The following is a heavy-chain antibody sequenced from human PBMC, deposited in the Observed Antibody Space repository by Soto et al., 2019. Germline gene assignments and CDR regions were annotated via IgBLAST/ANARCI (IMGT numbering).Heavy chain of an antibody. D-gene: IGHD3-10*01. J-gene: IGHJ4*02. Sequence: GGSLRLSCAASGFTFSSYGMHWVRQAPGKGLEWVAVIWDDGSNKYYADSVKGRFTISRDNSKNRLYLQMNSLRAEDTAVYYCARDGFPDDYYGSGSYYNLWGQGTLVTVSS. CDR1: GFTFSSYG. V-gene: IGHV3-33*01. CDR2: IWDDGSNK. CDR3: ARDGFPDDYYGSGSYYNL.